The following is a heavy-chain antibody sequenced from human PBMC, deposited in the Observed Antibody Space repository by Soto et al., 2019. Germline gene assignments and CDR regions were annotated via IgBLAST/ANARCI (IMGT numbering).Heavy chain of an antibody. J-gene: IGHJ4*02. CDR2: IYHTGRT. V-gene: IGHV4-4*02. CDR3: ARDAQAWNRGRDFDY. Sequence: QVQLQESRPGLVKPSATLSLICTVSGGSISSSYWWSWVRQPPGKGMQWIGEIYHTGRTNDKPSLTGRVTISIDKSKNEVSLSLNSVMAADTALSYSARDAQAWNRGRDFDYWGQGKLVTVSS. CDR1: GGSISSSYW. D-gene: IGHD1-1*01.